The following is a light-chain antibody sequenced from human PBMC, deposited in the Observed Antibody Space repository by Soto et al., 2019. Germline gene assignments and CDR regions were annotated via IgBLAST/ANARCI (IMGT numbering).Light chain of an antibody. J-gene: IGKJ1*01. CDR2: GAS. Sequence: EIVMTQSPATLSVSLGERATLSCRASQSVSSNLAWYQQKPGQAPRLLIYGASTRATGIPARFSGSGSGTEFTLTISSLQSEDFAVYYCQQYNNWLTWTFGQGTKVEMK. CDR3: QQYNNWLTWT. V-gene: IGKV3-15*01. CDR1: QSVSSN.